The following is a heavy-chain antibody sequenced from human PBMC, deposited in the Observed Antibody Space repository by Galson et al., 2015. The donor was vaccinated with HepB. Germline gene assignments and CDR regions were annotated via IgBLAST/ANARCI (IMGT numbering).Heavy chain of an antibody. D-gene: IGHD4-17*01. CDR1: GFTFSSYG. CDR2: ISYDGSNK. CDR3: AKVPDYGDYLSHYFDY. V-gene: IGHV3-30*18. J-gene: IGHJ4*02. Sequence: SLRLSCAASGFTFSSYGMHWVRQAPGKGLEWVAVISYDGSNKYYADSVKGRFTISRDNSKNTLYLQMNSLRAEDTAVYYCAKVPDYGDYLSHYFDYWGQGTLVTVSS.